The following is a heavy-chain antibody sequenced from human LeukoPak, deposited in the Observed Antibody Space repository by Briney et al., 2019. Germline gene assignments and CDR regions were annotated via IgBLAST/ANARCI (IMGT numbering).Heavy chain of an antibody. CDR1: GGTFSSYA. J-gene: IGHJ6*03. CDR2: IIPILGTT. CDR3: ARTPRTYYSYMDV. Sequence: SVKVSCKASGGTFSSYAISWVRQAPGQGLEWMGGIIPILGTTKYAQNFQGRVTTTADESTSTAYMELSSLRSEDTAVYYCARTPRTYYSYMDVWGKGTTVTISS. V-gene: IGHV1-69*13.